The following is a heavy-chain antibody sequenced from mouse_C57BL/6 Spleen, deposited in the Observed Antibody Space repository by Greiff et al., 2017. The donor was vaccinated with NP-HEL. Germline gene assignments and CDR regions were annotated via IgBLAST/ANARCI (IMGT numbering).Heavy chain of an antibody. Sequence: ESGPGLVKPSQSLSLTCSVTGYSITSGYYWNWIRQFPGNKLEWMGYISYDGSNNYNPSLKNRISITRDTSKNQFFLKLNSVTTEDTATYYCARDNDYDGGAFAYWGQGTLVTVSA. CDR3: ARDNDYDGGAFAY. CDR1: GYSITSGYY. J-gene: IGHJ3*01. V-gene: IGHV3-6*01. CDR2: ISYDGSN. D-gene: IGHD2-4*01.